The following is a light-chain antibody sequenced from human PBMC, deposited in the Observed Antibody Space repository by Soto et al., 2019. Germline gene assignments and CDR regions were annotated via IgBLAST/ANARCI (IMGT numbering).Light chain of an antibody. CDR3: CSYAASGTLA. CDR1: STDIGDYDF. J-gene: IGLJ2*01. Sequence: QSALTQPASVSGSPGQSITISCTGVSTDIGDYDFGLRSDSDGYESVSWYQHCPGEAPKLLLYKARIRPSGVSDRFSGSRSGDTASLTISGLQAEDEGHYYCCSYAASGTLAFGGGTKLTVL. V-gene: IGLV2-14*01. CDR2: KAR.